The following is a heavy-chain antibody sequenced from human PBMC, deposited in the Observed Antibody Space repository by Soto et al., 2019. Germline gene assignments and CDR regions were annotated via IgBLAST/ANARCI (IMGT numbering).Heavy chain of an antibody. D-gene: IGHD5-12*01. V-gene: IGHV3-11*05. CDR3: ARDPWGYSGYDHTFDY. CDR1: GFTFSDYY. CDR2: ISTSSSYT. Sequence: QVQLVESGGGLVKPGGSLRLSCAASGFTFSDYYMNWIRQAPGKGLEWVSYISTSSSYTNYADSVKGRFTISRDNAKNSLYLQMNSLRAEATAVYYCARDPWGYSGYDHTFDYWGQGTLVTVSS. J-gene: IGHJ4*02.